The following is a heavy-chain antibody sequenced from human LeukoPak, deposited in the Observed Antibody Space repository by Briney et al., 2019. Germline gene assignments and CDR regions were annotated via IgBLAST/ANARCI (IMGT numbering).Heavy chain of an antibody. CDR1: GGSFSGYY. D-gene: IGHD3-22*01. CDR3: AKYDSDAAMFDP. J-gene: IGHJ5*02. CDR2: INHSGST. V-gene: IGHV4-34*01. Sequence: SETLSLTCAVYGGSFSGYYWSWIRQPPGKGLEWIGEINHSGSTNYNPSLKSRVTISVDTSKNQFSLKLSSVTAADTAVYYCAKYDSDAAMFDPWGQGTLVTVSS.